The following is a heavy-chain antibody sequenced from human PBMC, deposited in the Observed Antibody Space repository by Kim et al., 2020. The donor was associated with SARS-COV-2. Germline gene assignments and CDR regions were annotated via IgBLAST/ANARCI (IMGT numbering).Heavy chain of an antibody. CDR1: GFTFSSYG. J-gene: IGHJ4*01. CDR3: AQDAGAADYGDYTFDY. Sequence: GGSLRLSCAASGFTFSSYGMHWVRQAPGKGLEWVAVISYDGSNKYYADSVKGRFTISRDNSKNTLYLQMNSLRAEDTAVYYCAQDAGAADYGDYTFDYW. D-gene: IGHD4-17*01. V-gene: IGHV3-30*18. CDR2: ISYDGSNK.